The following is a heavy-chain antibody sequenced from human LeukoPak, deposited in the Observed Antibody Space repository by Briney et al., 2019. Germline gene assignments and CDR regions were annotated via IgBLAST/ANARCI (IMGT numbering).Heavy chain of an antibody. D-gene: IGHD3-22*01. V-gene: IGHV3-30*04. J-gene: IGHJ4*02. CDR2: ISYDGSNK. Sequence: GRSLRLSCAASGFTFSSYAMHWVRQAPGKGLEWVAVISYDGSNKYYADSVKGRFTVSRDNSENTLYLQMDSLRAEDTAVYYCARTTNKESSAYYYVSWSFGYWGQGTLVTVSS. CDR1: GFTFSSYA. CDR3: ARTTNKESSAYYYVSWSFGY.